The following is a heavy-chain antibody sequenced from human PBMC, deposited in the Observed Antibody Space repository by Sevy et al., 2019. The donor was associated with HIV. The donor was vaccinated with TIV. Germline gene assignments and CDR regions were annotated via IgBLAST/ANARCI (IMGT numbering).Heavy chain of an antibody. CDR1: GGTFSSYA. V-gene: IGHV1-69*13. Sequence: ASVKVSCKASGGTFSSYAISWVRQAPGQGLEWTGGIIPIFGTANYAQKFQGRVTITADESTSTAYMELSSLRSEDTAVYYCARPNYYGSGSYRYYYYYGMDVWGQGTTVTVSS. J-gene: IGHJ6*02. CDR2: IIPIFGTA. CDR3: ARPNYYGSGSYRYYYYYGMDV. D-gene: IGHD3-10*01.